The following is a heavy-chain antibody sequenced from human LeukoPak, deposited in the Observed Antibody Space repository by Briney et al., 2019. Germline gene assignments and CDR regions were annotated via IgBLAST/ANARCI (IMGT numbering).Heavy chain of an antibody. CDR3: ARVKPAAILSYFDY. J-gene: IGHJ4*02. V-gene: IGHV3-53*01. D-gene: IGHD2-2*01. CDR1: GFTVSSNY. Sequence: GGSLRLSCAASGFTVSSNYMSWVRQAPGKGLERVSVIYSGGSTYYADSVKGRFTISRDNSKNTLYLQMNSLRAEDTAVYYCARVKPAAILSYFDYWGQGTLVTVSS. CDR2: IYSGGST.